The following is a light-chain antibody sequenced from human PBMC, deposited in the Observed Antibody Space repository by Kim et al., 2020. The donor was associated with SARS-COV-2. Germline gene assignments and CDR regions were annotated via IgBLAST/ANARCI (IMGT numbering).Light chain of an antibody. CDR3: QQYNSYPLT. CDR1: QGISNA. V-gene: IGKV1-16*02. Sequence: ASVGDRVTITCRARQGISNALAWFQQKPGKAPKSLIYAASSLHSGVPSKFSGSGSGTDFTLTISSLQPEDCATYYCQQYNSYPLTFGQGTRLEIK. J-gene: IGKJ5*01. CDR2: AAS.